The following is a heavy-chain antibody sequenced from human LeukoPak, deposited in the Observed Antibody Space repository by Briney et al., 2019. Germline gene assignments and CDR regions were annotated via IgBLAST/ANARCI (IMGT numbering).Heavy chain of an antibody. D-gene: IGHD6-19*01. V-gene: IGHV5-51*01. CDR1: GYSFTSYW. J-gene: IGHJ3*02. CDR3: ARQAVNTAFDI. Sequence: GESLKISCKGSGYSFTSYWIGWVRQMPGKGLEWMGIIYLGDSDTRYSPSFQGQVTFSADKSISTAYLQWSSLKASDTAMYYCARQAVNTAFDIWGQGTMVTVSS. CDR2: IYLGDSDT.